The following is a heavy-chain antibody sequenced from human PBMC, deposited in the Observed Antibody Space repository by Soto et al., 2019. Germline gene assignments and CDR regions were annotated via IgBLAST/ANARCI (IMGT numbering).Heavy chain of an antibody. D-gene: IGHD2-2*01. CDR3: AKDTSSSPYYMDV. CDR1: GFTFSNFA. V-gene: IGHV3-23*01. CDR2: ITGSTGTT. Sequence: EVQILESGGGSVQPGGSLRLSCAASGFTFSNFAMSWVRHAPGKGLEWVSEITGSTGTTYYADSVRGRFIISRDNSKNTLHLQMNSLRAEDTAFYYCAKDTSSSPYYMDVWGKGTTVTVSS. J-gene: IGHJ6*03.